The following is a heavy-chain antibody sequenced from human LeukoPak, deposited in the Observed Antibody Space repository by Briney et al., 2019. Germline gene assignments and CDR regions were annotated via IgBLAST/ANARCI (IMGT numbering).Heavy chain of an antibody. J-gene: IGHJ3*02. CDR3: ARGSSGWFSAFDI. V-gene: IGHV3-21*01. Sequence: GGSLRLSCAASGFTFSSYSMNWVRQALGKGLEWVSSISSSSSYIYYADSVKGRFTISRDNAKNSLYLQMNSLRAEDTAVYYCARGSSGWFSAFDIWGQGTMVTVSS. CDR1: GFTFSSYS. CDR2: ISSSSSYI. D-gene: IGHD6-19*01.